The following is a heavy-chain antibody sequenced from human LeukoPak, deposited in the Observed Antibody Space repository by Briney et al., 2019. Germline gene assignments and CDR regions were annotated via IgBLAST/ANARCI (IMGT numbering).Heavy chain of an antibody. Sequence: SETLSLTCAVYGGSFSGYYWSWIRQPPGKGLEWIGEINHSGSTNYNPSLKSRVTISVDTSKNQFSLKLSPVTAADTAVYYCARGMGDSGFNFDYWGQGTLVTVSS. CDR3: ARGMGDSGFNFDY. CDR2: INHSGST. CDR1: GGSFSGYY. J-gene: IGHJ4*02. V-gene: IGHV4-34*01. D-gene: IGHD5-12*01.